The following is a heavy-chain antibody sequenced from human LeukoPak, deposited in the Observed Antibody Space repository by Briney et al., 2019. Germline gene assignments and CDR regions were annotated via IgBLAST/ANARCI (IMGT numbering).Heavy chain of an antibody. CDR1: GFTFRSYG. CDR3: AKSVFPSGYYLNWFDP. J-gene: IGHJ5*02. D-gene: IGHD3-22*01. Sequence: PGGSLRLSCVASGFTFRSYGIHWVRQAPGKGLEWLAFIWYDEITKDYADSVKGRFTISRDNSKNTLYLQMNSLRAEDTAVYYCAKSVFPSGYYLNWFDPWGQGTLVTVSS. CDR2: IWYDEITK. V-gene: IGHV3-30*02.